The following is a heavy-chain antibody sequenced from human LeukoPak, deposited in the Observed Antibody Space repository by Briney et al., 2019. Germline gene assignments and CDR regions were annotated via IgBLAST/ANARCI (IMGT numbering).Heavy chain of an antibody. D-gene: IGHD6-13*01. CDR3: ATELGYSSIIGMDV. J-gene: IGHJ6*02. Sequence: PGGSLRLSCAASGFTFSSYAMSWVRQAPGKGLEWVAVISYDGSNKYYADSVKGRFTISRDNSKNTLYLQMNSLRAEDTAVYYCATELGYSSIIGMDVWGQGTTVTVSS. CDR1: GFTFSSYA. V-gene: IGHV3-30-3*01. CDR2: ISYDGSNK.